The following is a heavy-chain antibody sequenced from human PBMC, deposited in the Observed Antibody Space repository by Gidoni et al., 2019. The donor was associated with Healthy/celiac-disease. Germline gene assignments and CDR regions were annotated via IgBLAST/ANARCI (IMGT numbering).Heavy chain of an antibody. CDR3: ARSIAAAGNHLYYYYYGMDV. CDR2: ISYDGSNK. Sequence: QVQLVESGGGVVQPGRSLRLSCAAAGFTFSSYAMHWVRQAPGKGLEWVAVISYDGSNKYYADSVKGRFTISRDNSKNTLYLQMNSLRAEDTAVYYCARSIAAAGNHLYYYYYGMDVWGQGTTVTVSS. V-gene: IGHV3-30-3*01. D-gene: IGHD6-13*01. CDR1: GFTFSSYA. J-gene: IGHJ6*02.